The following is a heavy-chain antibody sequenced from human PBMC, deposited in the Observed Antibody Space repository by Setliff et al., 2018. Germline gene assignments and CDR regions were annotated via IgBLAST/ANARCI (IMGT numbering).Heavy chain of an antibody. V-gene: IGHV4-31*03. D-gene: IGHD3-3*01. CDR2: IYYSGST. J-gene: IGHJ4*02. CDR1: GGSISSGGYY. Sequence: PSETLSLTCTVSGGSISSGGYYWSWIRQHPGKGLEWIGYIYYSGSTYYNPSLKSRVTISVDTSKNQFSLKLSSVTAADTAVYYCAREPWYYNFWCGYTRDYFDYWGRGTLVTVSS. CDR3: AREPWYYNFWCGYTRDYFDY.